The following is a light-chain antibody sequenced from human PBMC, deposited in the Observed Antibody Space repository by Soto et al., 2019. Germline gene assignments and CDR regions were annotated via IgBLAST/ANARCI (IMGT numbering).Light chain of an antibody. Sequence: IQLTHPPASLSASVGNRVTITWRASQDIAIYLAWYQQKPGEATKLLIYAASTLQSGVPSRFSGSGSGTDFTLTISSLQPDDFATYYCQHYNSYSEAFGQGTKVDIK. CDR3: QHYNSYSEA. CDR2: AAS. CDR1: QDIAIY. J-gene: IGKJ1*01. V-gene: IGKV1-27*01.